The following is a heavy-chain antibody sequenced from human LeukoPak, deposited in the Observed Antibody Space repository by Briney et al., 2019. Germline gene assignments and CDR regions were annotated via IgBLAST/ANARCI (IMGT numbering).Heavy chain of an antibody. J-gene: IGHJ3*02. D-gene: IGHD6-19*01. V-gene: IGHV3-7*04. CDR1: GFTFSDYW. CDR3: ARAREKWVAFDI. Sequence: GGPLRLSCVASGFTFSDYWMSWVRQAPGKGLEWVANINQDGSEKYFVDSVKGRFTISRDNAKNSLYLQMSSLRAEDTAVYYCARAREKWVAFDIWGQGTMVTVSS. CDR2: INQDGSEK.